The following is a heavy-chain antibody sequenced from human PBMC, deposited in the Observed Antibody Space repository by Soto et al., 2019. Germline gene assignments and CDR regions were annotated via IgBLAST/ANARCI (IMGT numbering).Heavy chain of an antibody. D-gene: IGHD3-22*01. CDR3: ATKRAYYYDSSGSLPGY. V-gene: IGHV3-30-3*01. CDR1: GFTFSSYA. Sequence: GSLRLSCAASGFTFSSYAMHWVRQAPGKGLEWVAVISYDGSNKYYADSVKGRFTISRDNSKNTLYLQMNSLRAEDTAVYYCATKRAYYYDSSGSLPGYCGQGTLVTVSS. CDR2: ISYDGSNK. J-gene: IGHJ4*02.